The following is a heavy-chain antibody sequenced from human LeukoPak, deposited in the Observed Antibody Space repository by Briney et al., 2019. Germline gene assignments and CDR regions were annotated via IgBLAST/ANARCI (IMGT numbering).Heavy chain of an antibody. CDR1: GGSFGDFY. CDR2: INHSGYT. J-gene: IGHJ3*02. CDR3: ARPAARFNYAFDT. V-gene: IGHV4-34*01. Sequence: KPSETLSLTCAVSGGSFGDFYWSWIRQPPGKGLEWIGEINHSGYTNYYPSLKSRVTISVDTSKNQFSLRLSSVTAADTAVYYCARPAARFNYAFDTWGQGTMVTVSS. D-gene: IGHD6-6*01.